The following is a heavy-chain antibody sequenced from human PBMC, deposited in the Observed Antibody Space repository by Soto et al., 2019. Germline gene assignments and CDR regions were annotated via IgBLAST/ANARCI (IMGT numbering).Heavy chain of an antibody. CDR1: GGTFSNYA. Sequence: QVQLVQSGAEVKKPGSSVKVSCKASGGTFSNYAINWVRQAPGQGLEWMGGIIPLFGTPNYAQKFQGRVTFTAHKSTSTAYMELRSLRSDDTAVYYCARGWETVGTTTPFAYWGQGTRVTVSS. J-gene: IGHJ4*02. CDR2: IIPLFGTP. V-gene: IGHV1-69*06. CDR3: ARGWETVGTTTPFAY. D-gene: IGHD1-26*01.